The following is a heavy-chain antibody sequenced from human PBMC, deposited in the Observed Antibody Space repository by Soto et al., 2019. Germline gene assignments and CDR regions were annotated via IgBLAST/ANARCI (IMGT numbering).Heavy chain of an antibody. Sequence: QVQLVQSGAEVKKPGSSVTVSCKASGGTFSSYTISWVRQAPGQGLEWMGRIIPILGIANYAQKFQGRVTITADKSTSTAYMELSSLRSADTAVYYCARDPMYSSGWYGPTALTWYSDLWGRGTLVTVSS. CDR2: IIPILGIA. J-gene: IGHJ2*01. D-gene: IGHD6-19*01. CDR1: GGTFSSYT. CDR3: ARDPMYSSGWYGPTALTWYSDL. V-gene: IGHV1-69*08.